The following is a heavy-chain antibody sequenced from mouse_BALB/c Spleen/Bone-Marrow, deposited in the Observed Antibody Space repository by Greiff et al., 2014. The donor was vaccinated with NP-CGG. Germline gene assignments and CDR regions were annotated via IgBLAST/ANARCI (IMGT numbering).Heavy chain of an antibody. V-gene: IGHV1-80*01. Sequence: QVQLQQSGAELVRPGSSVRISCTASGYAFSSYCMNWVKQRPGQGLEWIGQIYPGDGDTNYNGNFKDKATLTTDKSSTTAYMQLSSLPSEDSSVYFGARGGTLTGCYFDYWGPGTTLTVSS. J-gene: IGHJ2*01. CDR2: IYPGDGDT. D-gene: IGHD4-1*01. CDR1: GYAFSSYC. CDR3: ARGGTLTGCYFDY.